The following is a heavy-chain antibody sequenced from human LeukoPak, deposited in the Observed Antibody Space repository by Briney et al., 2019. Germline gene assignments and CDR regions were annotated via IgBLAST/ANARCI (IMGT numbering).Heavy chain of an antibody. J-gene: IGHJ3*02. CDR3: AKDSSRLLKTFEI. CDR2: ISYDGRNK. V-gene: IGHV3-30*18. CDR1: GFTFSSYA. Sequence: PGGSLRLSCAASGFTFSSYAMSWVRQAPGKGLEWVAVISYDGRNKHYADSVKGRFTISRDNSKNTLYLHMNSLRTEDRAVYYCAKDSSRLLKTFEIWGQGTMVTVSS.